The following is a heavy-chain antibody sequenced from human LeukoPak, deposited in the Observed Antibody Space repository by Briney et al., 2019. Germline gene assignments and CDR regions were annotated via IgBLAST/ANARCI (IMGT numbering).Heavy chain of an antibody. Sequence: ASVKVSCKASGYTFTSYGISWVRQAPGQGLEWMGWISAYNGNTNYGQKLQGRVTMTTDTSTSTVYMVLRSLRSDDTAVYYCARAPSTTVVSLFDYWGQGTLVTVSS. V-gene: IGHV1-18*01. D-gene: IGHD4-23*01. CDR2: ISAYNGNT. CDR1: GYTFTSYG. CDR3: ARAPSTTVVSLFDY. J-gene: IGHJ4*02.